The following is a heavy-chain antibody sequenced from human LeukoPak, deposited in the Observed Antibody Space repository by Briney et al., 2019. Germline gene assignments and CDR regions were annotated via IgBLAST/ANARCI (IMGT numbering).Heavy chain of an antibody. CDR2: IYYSGST. D-gene: IGHD3-22*01. CDR1: GGSISRSSYY. Sequence: PSETLSLTCTVSGGSISRSSYYWGWIRQPPGKGLEWIGSIYYSGSTYYNPSLKSRVTISVDTSKNQFSLKLSSVTAADTAVYYCASPVSGYYYVNAFDIWGQGTMVTVSS. V-gene: IGHV4-39*07. J-gene: IGHJ3*02. CDR3: ASPVSGYYYVNAFDI.